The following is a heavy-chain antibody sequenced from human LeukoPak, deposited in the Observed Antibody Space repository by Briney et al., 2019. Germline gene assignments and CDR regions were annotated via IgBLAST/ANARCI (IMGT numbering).Heavy chain of an antibody. V-gene: IGHV4-59*12. Sequence: PSETLSLTCTVSGGSISSYYWSWIRQPPGKGLEWMGYIYYSGRTSYNPSLTSRVTISVDTSKNQFSLKLTSVTAADTAMYYCARGNYCSGGRCYSPPDYWGQGTLVTVSS. CDR1: GGSISSYY. J-gene: IGHJ4*02. CDR2: IYYSGRT. CDR3: ARGNYCSGGRCYSPPDY. D-gene: IGHD2-15*01.